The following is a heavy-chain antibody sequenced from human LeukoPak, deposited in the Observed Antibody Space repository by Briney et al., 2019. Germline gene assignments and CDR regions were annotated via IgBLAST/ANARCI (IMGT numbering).Heavy chain of an antibody. J-gene: IGHJ4*02. CDR3: ARGSLLGTSTYYGADN. CDR1: GYTFISYD. CDR2: MNPNTGQT. V-gene: IGHV1-8*03. Sequence: ASVKVSCTASGYTFISYDINWVRQATGQGPEWMGWMNPNTGQTGYAQNFQGRLTITRNTSISTAYMELTSLRSEDAAVYYCARGSLLGTSTYYGADNWGQGTLVAVSS. D-gene: IGHD2/OR15-2a*01.